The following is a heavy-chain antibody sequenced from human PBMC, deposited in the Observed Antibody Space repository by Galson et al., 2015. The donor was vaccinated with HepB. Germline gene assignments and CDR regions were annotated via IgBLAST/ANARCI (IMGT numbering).Heavy chain of an antibody. D-gene: IGHD6-13*01. J-gene: IGHJ4*02. CDR2: ISSSRSSI. CDR1: GFTFSTYS. CDR3: ASGKGQLAPLDY. Sequence: SLRLSCAASGFTFSTYSMNWVRQAPGKGLEWVSSISSSRSSIYYADSVKGRFTISRGNAKNSLYLQMNSLRAEDTALYYCASGKGQLAPLDYWGQGTLVTVSS. V-gene: IGHV3-21*01.